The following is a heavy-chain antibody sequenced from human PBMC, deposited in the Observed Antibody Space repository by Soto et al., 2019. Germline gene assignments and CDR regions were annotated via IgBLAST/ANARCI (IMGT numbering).Heavy chain of an antibody. CDR1: GFTFSSYA. CDR3: AKVHVDTAMAYNWFDP. D-gene: IGHD5-18*01. J-gene: IGHJ5*02. V-gene: IGHV3-23*01. Sequence: GGSLRLSCAASGFTFSSYAMSWVRQAPGKGLEWVSAISGSGGSTYYADSVKGRFTISRDNSKNTLYLQMNSLRAEDTAVYYCAKVHVDTAMAYNWFDPWGQGTLVTVSS. CDR2: ISGSGGST.